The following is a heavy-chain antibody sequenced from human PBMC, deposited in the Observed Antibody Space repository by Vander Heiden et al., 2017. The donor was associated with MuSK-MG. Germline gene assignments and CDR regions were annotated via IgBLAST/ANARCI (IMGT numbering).Heavy chain of an antibody. CDR1: GFTFSSYS. Sequence: EVQLVESGGGLVKPGGSLRLSCAASGFTFSSYSMNWVSQAPGKGLEWVSSISRSSSYIYYADSVKGRFTISRENAKNSLYLQMNSLRAEDTAVYYCARVWYYDSSGYYDYWGQGTLVTVSS. J-gene: IGHJ4*02. D-gene: IGHD3-22*01. V-gene: IGHV3-21*01. CDR2: ISRSSSYI. CDR3: ARVWYYDSSGYYDY.